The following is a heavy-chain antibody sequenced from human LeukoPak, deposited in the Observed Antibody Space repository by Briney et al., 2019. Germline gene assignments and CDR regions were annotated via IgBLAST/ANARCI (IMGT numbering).Heavy chain of an antibody. CDR2: IYHSGST. J-gene: IGHJ3*02. CDR3: ARRIAAAGAFDI. V-gene: IGHV4-38-2*02. CDR1: GYSISSGYY. Sequence: SETLSLTCTVSGYSISSGYYWDWIRQPPGKGLEWIGSIYHSGSTYYNPSLKSRVTISVDTSKNQFSLKLSSVTAADTAVYYCARRIAAAGAFDIWGQGTMVTVSS. D-gene: IGHD6-13*01.